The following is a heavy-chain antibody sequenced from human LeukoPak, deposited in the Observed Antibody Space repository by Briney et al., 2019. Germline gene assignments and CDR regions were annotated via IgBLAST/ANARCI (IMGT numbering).Heavy chain of an antibody. D-gene: IGHD4/OR15-4a*01. CDR2: IKNDGAVK. CDR3: ARDWTMVETD. V-gene: IGHV3-7*01. Sequence: PGGSLTLSCAASGFTFSYHWMTWVRQAPGKGLEWVANIKNDGAVKNYVDSVKGRFTISRDNSKNTLSLQMNSLTAEDTAVYYCARDWTMVETDWGQGTLVTVSS. CDR1: GFTFSYHW. J-gene: IGHJ4*02.